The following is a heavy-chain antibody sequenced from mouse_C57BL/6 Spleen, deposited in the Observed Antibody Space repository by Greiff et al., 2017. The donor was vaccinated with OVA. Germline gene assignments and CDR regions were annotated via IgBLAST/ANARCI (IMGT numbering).Heavy chain of an antibody. J-gene: IGHJ3*01. D-gene: IGHD3-2*02. CDR3: ARVGLRLRLAWFAY. CDR1: GFTFSDYY. Sequence: EVQVVESEGGLVQPGSSMKLSCTASGFTFSDYYMAWVRQVPEKGLEWVANINYDGSSTYYLDSLKSRFIISRDNAKNILYLQMSSLKSEDTATYYCARVGLRLRLAWFAYWGQGTLVTVSA. V-gene: IGHV5-16*01. CDR2: INYDGSST.